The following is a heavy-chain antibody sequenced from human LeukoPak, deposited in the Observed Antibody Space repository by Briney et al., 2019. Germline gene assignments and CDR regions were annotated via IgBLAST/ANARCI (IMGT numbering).Heavy chain of an antibody. Sequence: AGGSLRLSCAASGFTFSSYSMNWVRQAPGKGLEWVSSISSSSSYIYYADSVKGRFTISRDNSKNTLYLQMNSLRAEDTAVYYCARDLVTAALDYWGQGTLVTVSS. CDR3: ARDLVTAALDY. CDR1: GFTFSSYS. J-gene: IGHJ4*02. V-gene: IGHV3-21*04. D-gene: IGHD2-21*02. CDR2: ISSSSSYI.